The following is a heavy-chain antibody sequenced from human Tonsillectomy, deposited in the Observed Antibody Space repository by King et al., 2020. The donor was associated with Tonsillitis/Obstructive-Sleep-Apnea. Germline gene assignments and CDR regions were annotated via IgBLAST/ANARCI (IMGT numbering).Heavy chain of an antibody. Sequence: VQLVESGGGLIRPGGSLRLSCAASGFTFSDFAMNWVRQAPGKGLEWVSGTSNSGGSTHYADSVKGRFTISRDYSKNSLYLQLNSLRAEDTAVYYCAKAEGGIAVAGSFDYWGQGTLVTVSS. D-gene: IGHD6-19*01. CDR2: TSNSGGST. J-gene: IGHJ4*02. V-gene: IGHV3-23*04. CDR3: AKAEGGIAVAGSFDY. CDR1: GFTFSDFA.